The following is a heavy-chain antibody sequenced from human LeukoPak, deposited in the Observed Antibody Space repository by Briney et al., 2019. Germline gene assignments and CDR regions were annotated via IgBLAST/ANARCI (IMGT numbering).Heavy chain of an antibody. CDR1: GGSISSSSYY. J-gene: IGHJ4*02. D-gene: IGHD3-3*01. V-gene: IGHV4-39*07. CDR3: ARDRHTYHDFWSGLFVDY. Sequence: SETLSLTCTVSGGSISSSSYYWGWIRQPPGKGLEWIGSIYYSGSTYYNPSLKSRVTISVDTSKNQFSLKLSSVTAADTAVYYCARDRHTYHDFWSGLFVDYWGQGTLVTVSS. CDR2: IYYSGST.